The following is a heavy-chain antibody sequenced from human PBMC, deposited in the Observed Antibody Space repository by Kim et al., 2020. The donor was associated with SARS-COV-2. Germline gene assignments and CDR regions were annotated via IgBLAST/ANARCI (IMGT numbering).Heavy chain of an antibody. Sequence: GGSLRLSCAASGFTFSSYAMHWVRQAPGKGLEWVAVISYDGSNKYYADSVKGRFTISRDNSKNTLYLQMNSLRAEDTAVYYCAREAITMIVVVIEYYFDYWGQGTLVTVSS. J-gene: IGHJ4*02. V-gene: IGHV3-30*04. CDR1: GFTFSSYA. CDR3: AREAITMIVVVIEYYFDY. D-gene: IGHD3-22*01. CDR2: ISYDGSNK.